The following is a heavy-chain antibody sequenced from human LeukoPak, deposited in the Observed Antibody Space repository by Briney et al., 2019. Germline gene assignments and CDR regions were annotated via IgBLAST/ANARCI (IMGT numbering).Heavy chain of an antibody. V-gene: IGHV4-61*05. J-gene: IGHJ5*02. CDR2: IYSSGST. D-gene: IGHD3-9*01. CDR3: ARGGYDILTGYWNWFDP. CDR1: GGSISSSSYY. Sequence: PSETLSLTCTVSGGSISSSSYYWGWIRQPPGKGLEWIGYIYSSGSTNYNPSLKSRVTISVDTSNNQFSLKLSSVTAADTAVYYCARGGYDILTGYWNWFDPWGQGTLVTVSS.